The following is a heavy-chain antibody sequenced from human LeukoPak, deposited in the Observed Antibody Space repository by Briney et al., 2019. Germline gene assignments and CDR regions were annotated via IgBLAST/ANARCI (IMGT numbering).Heavy chain of an antibody. V-gene: IGHV3-7*01. D-gene: IGHD5-24*01. CDR1: GFTFSNYW. Sequence: GGSLRLSCAASGFTFSNYWMSWVRQAPGKGLECVANIKYDGSKEYYVDCVEGRFTISRDNAKNSLFLQMNGLRAEDTAVYYCARDAEFSTITCGDYWGRGTVVTVSS. CDR2: IKYDGSKE. J-gene: IGHJ4*02. CDR3: ARDAEFSTITCGDY.